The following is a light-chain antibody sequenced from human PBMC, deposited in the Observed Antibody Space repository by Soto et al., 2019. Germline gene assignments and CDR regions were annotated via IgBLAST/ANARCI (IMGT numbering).Light chain of an antibody. CDR1: QSVRSNY. Sequence: ELVVTKSPGTLSLSPGERATLSCRASQSVRSNYLAWYQQKPGQAPRLLIYDASSRATGIPDTFTGSGSGTDFTLTISRLEPEDFAIYYCQQYGSSPVNFGQGTKLEIK. J-gene: IGKJ2*01. CDR3: QQYGSSPVN. CDR2: DAS. V-gene: IGKV3-20*01.